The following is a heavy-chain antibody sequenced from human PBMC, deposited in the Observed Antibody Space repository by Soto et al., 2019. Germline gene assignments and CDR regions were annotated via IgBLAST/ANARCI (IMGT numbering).Heavy chain of an antibody. Sequence: KPSETLSLTCTVSGDSISRYFWSWVRQPPGKRLEWIGYMYYSGTTNYSPSLKSRVTMSVDTSRNQFSLKLNSVTAADTAVYYCARGVDCSSSSCYRYYGMDVWGQGTTVTVSS. J-gene: IGHJ6*02. CDR2: MYYSGTT. V-gene: IGHV4-59*01. D-gene: IGHD2-2*01. CDR3: ARGVDCSSSSCYRYYGMDV. CDR1: GDSISRYF.